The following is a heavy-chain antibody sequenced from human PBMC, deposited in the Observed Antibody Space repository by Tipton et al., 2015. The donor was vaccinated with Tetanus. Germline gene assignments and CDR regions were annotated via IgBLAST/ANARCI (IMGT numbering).Heavy chain of an antibody. D-gene: IGHD3-16*01. CDR3: ARDHGITWGGMGYYYGMDV. J-gene: IGHJ6*02. Sequence: TLSLTCAVSGQSLSGHFWSWVRQAPGKGLEWIGEITPRGSASYNPSLKSRVSISGDASKNQFSLRLSSVTAADTAVYYCARDHGITWGGMGYYYGMDVWGQGTTVTVSS. CDR1: GQSLSGHF. V-gene: IGHV4-34*01. CDR2: ITPRGSA.